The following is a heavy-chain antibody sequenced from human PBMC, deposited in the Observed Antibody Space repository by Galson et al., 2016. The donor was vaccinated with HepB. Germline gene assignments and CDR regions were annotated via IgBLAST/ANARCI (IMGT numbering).Heavy chain of an antibody. D-gene: IGHD4-17*01. CDR2: INHSGST. CDR3: ARGDNPDYGDYASAYYYMDV. Sequence: RQPPGKGLEWIGEINHSGSTNYNPSLKSRVTISVDTSKNQFSLKLSSVTAADTAVYYCARGDNPDYGDYASAYYYMDVWGKGTTVTVS. J-gene: IGHJ6*03. V-gene: IGHV4-34*01.